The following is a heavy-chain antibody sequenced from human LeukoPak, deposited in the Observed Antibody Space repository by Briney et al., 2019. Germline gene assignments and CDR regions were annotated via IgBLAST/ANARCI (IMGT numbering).Heavy chain of an antibody. CDR2: IYYSGST. D-gene: IGHD2-2*01. J-gene: IGHJ2*01. CDR1: GGSISSYY. Sequence: SETLSLTCTVSGGSISSYYWSRIRQPPGKGLEWIGYIYYSGSTNYNPSLKSRVTISVDTSKNQFSLKLSSVTAADTAVYYCARGYQLLFSRSYWYFDLWGRGTLVTVSS. V-gene: IGHV4-59*01. CDR3: ARGYQLLFSRSYWYFDL.